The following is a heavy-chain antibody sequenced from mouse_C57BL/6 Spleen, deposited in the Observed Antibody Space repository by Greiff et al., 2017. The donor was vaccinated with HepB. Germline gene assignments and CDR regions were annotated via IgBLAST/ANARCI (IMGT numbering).Heavy chain of an antibody. CDR2: IDPETGGT. D-gene: IGHD4-1*01. J-gene: IGHJ3*01. Sequence: LQQSGAELVRPGASVTLSCKASGYTFTDYEMHWVKQTPVHGLEWIGAIDPETGGTAYNQKFKGKAILTADKSSSTAYMELRSLTSEDSAVYYCTREGGTIWFAYWGQGTLVTVSA. CDR1: GYTFTDYE. V-gene: IGHV1-15*01. CDR3: TREGGTIWFAY.